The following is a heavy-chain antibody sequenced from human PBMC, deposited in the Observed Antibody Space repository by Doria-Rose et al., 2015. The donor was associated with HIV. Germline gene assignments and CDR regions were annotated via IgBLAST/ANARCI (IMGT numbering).Heavy chain of an antibody. CDR3: AREAVAGSVYFNY. D-gene: IGHD6-19*01. CDR2: INEDGSEK. CDR1: GFPFSNFW. V-gene: IGHV3-7*01. J-gene: IGHJ4*02. Sequence: VLLVQSGGGLVHPGESLRLSCAASGFPFSNFWMTWVRQAPGKGLEWVANINEDGSEKYYVDSVKARFTISRDNAKNSLYLQMNTVRAEDTAMYYCAREAVAGSVYFNYWGQGTLVTVSS.